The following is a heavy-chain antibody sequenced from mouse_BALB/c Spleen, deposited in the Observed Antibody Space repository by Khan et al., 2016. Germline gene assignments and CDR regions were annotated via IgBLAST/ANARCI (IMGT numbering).Heavy chain of an antibody. CDR2: IHYSGST. CDR1: GYSIPSHYS. J-gene: IGHJ2*01. V-gene: IGHV3-1*02. Sequence: EVQLQESGPDLVKPSQSLSLTCTVTGYSIPSHYSWHWIRHFPGNKLEWMGYIHYSGSTNYNPSLKSRISITRDTSKNQSFLQLNSVTTEDTATYYCATTTSGYWYYFGYWGQGTTLTVSS. CDR3: ATTTSGYWYYFGY. D-gene: IGHD3-1*01.